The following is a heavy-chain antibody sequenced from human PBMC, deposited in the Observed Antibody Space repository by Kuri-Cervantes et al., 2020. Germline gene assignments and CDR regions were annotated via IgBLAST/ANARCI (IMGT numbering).Heavy chain of an antibody. D-gene: IGHD6-6*01. CDR1: GYTFTGYY. CDR2: INPNSGGT. V-gene: IGHV1-2*02. Sequence: ASVKVSCKASGYTFTGYYMHWVRQAPGQGLEWMGWINPNSGGTNYAQKFQGRVTITADESTSTAYMELSSLRSEDTAVYYCARGLAARPLDAFDIWGQGTMVTVSS. J-gene: IGHJ3*02. CDR3: ARGLAARPLDAFDI.